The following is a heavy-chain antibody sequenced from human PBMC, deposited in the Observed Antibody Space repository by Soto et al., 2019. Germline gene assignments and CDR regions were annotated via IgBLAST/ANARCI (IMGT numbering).Heavy chain of an antibody. J-gene: IGHJ4*02. CDR3: ARGSGIAVIPGELEDVHYDY. V-gene: IGHV4-34*01. D-gene: IGHD2-2*01. CDR1: GQSFSGHT. CDR2: ISQSGST. Sequence: QVQLQQWGAGLLKPSENLSLTCAVYGQSFSGHTWSWIRQSPGKGLEWIGEISQSGSTYYNPSLKTRVTISADTSKNQFSLTLNSVTAADTGVFYCARGSGIAVIPGELEDVHYDYWGQGTLVSVSS.